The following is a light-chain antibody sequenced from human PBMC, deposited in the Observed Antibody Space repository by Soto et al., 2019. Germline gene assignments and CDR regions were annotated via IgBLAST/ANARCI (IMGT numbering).Light chain of an antibody. Sequence: DIQMTQSPSSLSASVGDRVTITCRASQGIRNDLGWYQQKPGKAPKRLIYAASSLESWFPSRFSGSGSGTEFTLTVSSLKHEELATYYCLQHNSYPLTFGGGTKVEIK. CDR3: LQHNSYPLT. J-gene: IGKJ4*01. CDR1: QGIRND. V-gene: IGKV1-17*01. CDR2: AAS.